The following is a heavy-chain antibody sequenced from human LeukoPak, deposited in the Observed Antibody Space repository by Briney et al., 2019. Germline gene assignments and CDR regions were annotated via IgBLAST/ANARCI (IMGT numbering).Heavy chain of an antibody. CDR3: ARLNYYDSSGYYYGFDY. J-gene: IGHJ4*02. V-gene: IGHV3-53*04. CDR1: GFTVSSNY. CDR2: IYSGGST. Sequence: PGGSLRLSCAASGFTVSSNYMSWVRQAPGKGLEWVSVIYSGGSTYYADSVKGRFTISRHNSKNTLYLQMNSLRAEDTAVYYCARLNYYDSSGYYYGFDYWGQGTLVTVSS. D-gene: IGHD3-22*01.